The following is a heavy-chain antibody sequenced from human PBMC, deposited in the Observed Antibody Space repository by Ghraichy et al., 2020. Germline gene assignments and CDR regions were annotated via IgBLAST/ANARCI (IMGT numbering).Heavy chain of an antibody. V-gene: IGHV1-18*04. Sequence: ASVKVSCKASGYTFTTYGISWVRQAPGQGLEWMGWISAYNGDTNSAQNLQGRVTMTTDTSTSTAYMELRSLRSDDTAVYYCARLCSSTSCYKVSNAFDIWGQGTMVTVSS. CDR2: ISAYNGDT. CDR1: GYTFTTYG. CDR3: ARLCSSTSCYKVSNAFDI. J-gene: IGHJ3*02. D-gene: IGHD2-2*02.